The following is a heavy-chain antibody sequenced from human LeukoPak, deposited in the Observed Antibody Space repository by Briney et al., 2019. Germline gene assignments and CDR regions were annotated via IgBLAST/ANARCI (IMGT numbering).Heavy chain of an antibody. CDR2: IIPILGIA. J-gene: IGHJ5*02. V-gene: IGHV1-69*02. CDR1: GYTFTGYY. D-gene: IGHD3-9*01. CDR3: ASTYYDILTGYLAFDP. Sequence: SVKVSCKASGYTFTGYYMYWVRQAPGQGLEWMGRIIPILGIANYAQKFQGGVTITADKSTSTAYMELSSLRSEDTAVYYCASTYYDILTGYLAFDPWGQGTLVTVSS.